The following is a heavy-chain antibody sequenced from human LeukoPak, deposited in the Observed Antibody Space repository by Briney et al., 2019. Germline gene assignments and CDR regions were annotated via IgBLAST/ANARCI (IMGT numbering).Heavy chain of an antibody. V-gene: IGHV3-23*01. D-gene: IGHD6-19*01. CDR3: AKDIEQWLVLGFDY. J-gene: IGHJ4*02. CDR2: FSGSGGST. Sequence: GGSLRLSCAASGFTFSNYAMSWVRQAPGKGLEWVSAFSGSGGSTYYADSVKGRFTISRDNAKNSLYLQMNSLRAEDTALYYCAKDIEQWLVLGFDYWGQGTLVTVSS. CDR1: GFTFSNYA.